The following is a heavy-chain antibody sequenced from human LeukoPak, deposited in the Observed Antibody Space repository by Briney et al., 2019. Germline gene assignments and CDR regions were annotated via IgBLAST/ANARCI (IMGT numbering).Heavy chain of an antibody. J-gene: IGHJ6*02. V-gene: IGHV3-48*03. CDR2: VTNNGTTI. Sequence: GGSLRLSCAASGFTFSSYAMNWVRQAPGKGLEWVSYVTNNGTTIYYADSVKGRFTISRDNAENSLYLQMNSLRAEDTAIYYCARDQWLAYYYHGMDVWGQGTTVTVSS. CDR3: ARDQWLAYYYHGMDV. D-gene: IGHD6-19*01. CDR1: GFTFSSYA.